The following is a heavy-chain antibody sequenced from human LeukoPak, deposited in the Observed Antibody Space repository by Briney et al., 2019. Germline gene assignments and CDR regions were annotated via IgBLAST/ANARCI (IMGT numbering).Heavy chain of an antibody. J-gene: IGHJ6*03. D-gene: IGHD4-17*01. CDR1: GYSFTSYW. CDR3: ARHLDYGDYGGYYYYYMDV. V-gene: IGHV5-51*01. Sequence: GESLKISCKGSGYSFTSYWIGWVRQMPGKGLEWMGIIYPGDSDTRYSPSFQGQVTISADKSISTAYLQWSSLKASDTAMYYCARHLDYGDYGGYYYYYMDVWGKGTTVTVSS. CDR2: IYPGDSDT.